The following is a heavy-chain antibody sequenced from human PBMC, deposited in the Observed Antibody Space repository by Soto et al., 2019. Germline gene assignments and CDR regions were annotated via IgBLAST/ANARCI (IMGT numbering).Heavy chain of an antibody. CDR3: PREAPGVVGLYFDL. Sequence: QVQPVESGGGVVQPGRSLRLSCAASGFTFSSYATHWVRQAPGKGLEWVAVISYDGSNKYYADSVKGRFTISRDNSKNTLYLQMISLRAEDTAVYYCPREAPGVVGLYFDLWGRGTLSLSPQ. D-gene: IGHD2-21*01. J-gene: IGHJ2*01. V-gene: IGHV3-30-3*01. CDR2: ISYDGSNK. CDR1: GFTFSSYA.